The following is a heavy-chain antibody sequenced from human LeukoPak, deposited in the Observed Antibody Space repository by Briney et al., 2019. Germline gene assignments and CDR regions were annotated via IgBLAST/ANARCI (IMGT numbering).Heavy chain of an antibody. J-gene: IGHJ5*02. D-gene: IGHD3-3*01. CDR2: ISASNGKT. V-gene: IGHV1-18*01. CDR3: ARDKVVTIFGVVIIKDNWFDP. CDR1: GYTFTSYG. Sequence: ASVKVSCKASGYTFTSYGISWVRQAPGQGLERMGWISASNGKTNYAQKLQGRGTMTTDTSTSTAYMELRSLRSDDTAVYYCARDKVVTIFGVVIIKDNWFDPWGQGTLVTVPS.